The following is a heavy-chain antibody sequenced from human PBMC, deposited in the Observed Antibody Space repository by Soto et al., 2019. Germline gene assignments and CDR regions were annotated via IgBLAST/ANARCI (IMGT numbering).Heavy chain of an antibody. CDR2: IYYSGST. D-gene: IGHD3-10*01. CDR3: ARVVRGVMGAFDI. Sequence: QVQLQESGPGLVKPSQTLSLTCTVSGGSISSGDYYWSWIRQPPGKGLEWIGYIYYSGSTYYNPSLKRRVTISVDTSKNQFSLKLSSVTAADTAVYYCARVVRGVMGAFDIWGQGTMVTVSS. V-gene: IGHV4-30-4*01. CDR1: GGSISSGDYY. J-gene: IGHJ3*02.